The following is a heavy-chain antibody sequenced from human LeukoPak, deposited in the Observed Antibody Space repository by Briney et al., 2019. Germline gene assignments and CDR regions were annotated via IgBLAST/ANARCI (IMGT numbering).Heavy chain of an antibody. D-gene: IGHD6-13*01. J-gene: IGHJ2*01. V-gene: IGHV3-74*01. CDR1: GFTLSNYW. CDR3: SRIAREYWYFDL. CDR2: INFDGSST. Sequence: PGGSLRLSCAASGFTLSNYWMHWVRQAPGKGLVWVSRINFDGSSTSYADSVKGRFTISRDNAKNTLHLQMNSLRAEDTAVYYCSRIAREYWYFDLWGRGTLVTVSS.